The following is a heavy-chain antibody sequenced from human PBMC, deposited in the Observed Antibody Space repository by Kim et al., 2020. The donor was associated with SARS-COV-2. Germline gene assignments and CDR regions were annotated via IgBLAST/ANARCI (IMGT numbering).Heavy chain of an antibody. D-gene: IGHD3-3*01. Sequence: SETLSLTCTVSGGSISSSSYYWGWIRQPPGKGLEWIGSIYYSGSTYYNPSLKSRVTISVDTSKNQFSLKLSSVTAADTAVYYCARGYYDFWSGYYTSTAVAGTRFDYWGQGTLVTVSS. CDR3: ARGYYDFWSGYYTSTAVAGTRFDY. V-gene: IGHV4-39*01. J-gene: IGHJ4*02. CDR1: GGSISSSSYY. CDR2: IYYSGST.